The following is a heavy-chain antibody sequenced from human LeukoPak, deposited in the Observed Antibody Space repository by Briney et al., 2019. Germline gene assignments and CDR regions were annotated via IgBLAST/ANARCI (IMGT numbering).Heavy chain of an antibody. Sequence: PSETLSLTCTVSGGSISSYYWSWIRQPPGKGLEWIGYIYYSGSTNYNPSLKSRVTISVDTSKNQFSLKLSSVTAADTAVYYCARVKDFWSGYQSNWFDPWGQGTLVTVSS. CDR1: GGSISSYY. J-gene: IGHJ5*02. D-gene: IGHD3-3*01. CDR2: IYYSGST. CDR3: ARVKDFWSGYQSNWFDP. V-gene: IGHV4-59*01.